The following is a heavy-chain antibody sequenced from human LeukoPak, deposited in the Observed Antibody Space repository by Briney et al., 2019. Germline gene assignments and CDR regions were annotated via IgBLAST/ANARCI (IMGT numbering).Heavy chain of an antibody. CDR1: GGSFSGYY. Sequence: PSETLSLTCAVYGGSFSGYYWSWIREPPGKGLGWIGEINHSGSTNYNPSLKSRVTISVDTSKNQFSPKLSSVTAADTAVYYCASRVADDYRGYYYYYYGMDVWGQGTTVTVSS. CDR3: ASRVADDYRGYYYYYYGMDV. CDR2: INHSGST. J-gene: IGHJ6*02. D-gene: IGHD5-12*01. V-gene: IGHV4-34*01.